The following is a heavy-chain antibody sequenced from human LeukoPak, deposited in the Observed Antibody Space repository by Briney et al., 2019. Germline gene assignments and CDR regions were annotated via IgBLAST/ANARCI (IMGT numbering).Heavy chain of an antibody. J-gene: IGHJ4*02. CDR1: GYTFTSYD. CDR2: MNPNSGNT. D-gene: IGHD6-6*01. V-gene: IGHV1-8*01. CDR3: ARGVGIAALIDY. Sequence: ASVKVSCKASGYTFTSYDINWVRQATGQGLEWMRWMNPNSGNTGYAQKFQGRVTMTRNTSISTAYMELSSLRSEDTAVYYCARGVGIAALIDYWGQGTLVTVSS.